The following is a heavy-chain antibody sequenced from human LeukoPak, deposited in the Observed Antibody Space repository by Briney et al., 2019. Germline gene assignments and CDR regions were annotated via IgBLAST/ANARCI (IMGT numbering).Heavy chain of an antibody. J-gene: IGHJ3*02. Sequence: SQTLSLTCAISGDSVSSNSAAWNWIRQSPSRGLEWLGRTYYRSKWYNDYAVSVKSRITINPDTSKNQFSLQLNSLTPEGTTVYYCARFIAAAGSAFDIWGQGTMVTVSS. V-gene: IGHV6-1*01. D-gene: IGHD6-13*01. CDR2: TYYRSKWYN. CDR3: ARFIAAAGSAFDI. CDR1: GDSVSSNSAA.